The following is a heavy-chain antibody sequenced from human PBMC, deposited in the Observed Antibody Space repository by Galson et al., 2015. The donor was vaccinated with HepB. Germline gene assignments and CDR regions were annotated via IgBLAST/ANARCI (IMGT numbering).Heavy chain of an antibody. CDR2: INAGNGNT. CDR3: ASTSGGSGWYDYYYMDV. V-gene: IGHV1-3*01. CDR1: GYTFTSYA. D-gene: IGHD6-19*01. J-gene: IGHJ6*03. Sequence: SVKVSCKASGYTFTSYAMHWVRQAPGQRLEWMGWINAGNGNTKYSQKFQGRVTITRDTSASTAYMELSSLRSEDTAVYYCASTSGGSGWYDYYYMDVWGKGTTVTVSS.